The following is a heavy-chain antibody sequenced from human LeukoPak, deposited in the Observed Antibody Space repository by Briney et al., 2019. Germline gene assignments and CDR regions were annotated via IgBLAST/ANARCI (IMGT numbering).Heavy chain of an antibody. V-gene: IGHV4-39*02. J-gene: IGHJ6*02. D-gene: IGHD5-18*01. CDR3: ARDFHVDTAMVTRRGYYYYGMDV. CDR1: GGSISSSSYY. Sequence: SETLSLTCTVSGGSISSSSYYWGWIRQPPGKGLEWIGSIYYSGSTYYNPSLKSRVTISVDTSKNQFSLKLSSVTAADTAVYYCARDFHVDTAMVTRRGYYYYGMDVWGQGTTVTVSS. CDR2: IYYSGST.